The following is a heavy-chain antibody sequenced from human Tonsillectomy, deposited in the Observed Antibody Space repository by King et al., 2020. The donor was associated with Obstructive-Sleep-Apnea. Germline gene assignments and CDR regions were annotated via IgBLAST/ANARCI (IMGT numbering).Heavy chain of an antibody. J-gene: IGHJ5*02. V-gene: IGHV4-39*06. CDR1: GGSISSSSYY. CDR2: LYYSGNT. CDR3: ARAGWSNWFDP. Sequence: QLQESGPGLVKPSETLSLTCTVSGGSISSSSYYWGWIRQPPGKGLEWIGTLYYSGNTYYNPSLKSRVIISLDTSKHQFPLKLSSVTAADTAVYYCARAGWSNWFDPWGQGTLVTVSS. D-gene: IGHD6-19*01.